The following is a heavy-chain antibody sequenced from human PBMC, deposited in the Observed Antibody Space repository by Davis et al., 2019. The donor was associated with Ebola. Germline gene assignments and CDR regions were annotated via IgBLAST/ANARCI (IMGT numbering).Heavy chain of an antibody. D-gene: IGHD4-23*01. CDR2: IKQDGSEK. CDR1: GFTLSTYW. CDR3: ARDSDGGHSRWFDP. J-gene: IGHJ5*02. Sequence: GESLKISCAASGFTLSTYWMAWVRQAPGKGLEWVANIKQDGSEKNYVDSVRGRFIISRDNARNSLYLQMNSLRDDDTAVYYCARDSDGGHSRWFDPWGQGTLVTVSS. V-gene: IGHV3-7*01.